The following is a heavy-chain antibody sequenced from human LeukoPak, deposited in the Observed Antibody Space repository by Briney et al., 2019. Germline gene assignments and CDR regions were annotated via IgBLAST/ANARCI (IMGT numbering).Heavy chain of an antibody. Sequence: GGSLRLSCAASGFTFDDYGMSWVRQAPGKGLEWVSGINWNGGSTGYADSVKGRFTISRDNAKNSLYLQMNSLRAEDAALYYCARDGNWNYGDYYYYMDAWGKGTTVTVSS. J-gene: IGHJ6*03. CDR3: ARDGNWNYGDYYYYMDA. CDR1: GFTFDDYG. V-gene: IGHV3-20*04. D-gene: IGHD1-7*01. CDR2: INWNGGST.